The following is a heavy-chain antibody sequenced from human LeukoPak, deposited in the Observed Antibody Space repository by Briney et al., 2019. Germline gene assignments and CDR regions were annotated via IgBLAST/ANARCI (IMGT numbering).Heavy chain of an antibody. CDR1: GGTFSSYA. CDR2: IIPIFGTA. J-gene: IGHJ6*02. D-gene: IGHD6-19*01. Sequence: ASVKVSCKASGGTFSSYAISWARQAPGQGLEWMGGIIPIFGTANYAQKFQGRVTITADESTSTAYMELSSLRSEDTAVYYCARKFDGGWYRPPDYYYGMDVWGQGTTVTVSS. CDR3: ARKFDGGWYRPPDYYYGMDV. V-gene: IGHV1-69*13.